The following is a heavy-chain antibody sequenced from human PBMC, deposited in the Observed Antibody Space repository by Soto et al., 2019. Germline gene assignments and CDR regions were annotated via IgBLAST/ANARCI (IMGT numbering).Heavy chain of an antibody. CDR2: INSDGSST. D-gene: IGHD4-17*01. CDR1: GFTFSSYW. Sequence: EVQLVESGGGLVQPGGSLRLSCAASGFTFSSYWMHWVRQAPGKGLVWVSRINSDGSSTSYADSVKGRFTISRDNAKNTLYLQMNSLSAEDTAVYYCARGFNDYGAFGPWGQGTLVTVSS. CDR3: ARGFNDYGAFGP. J-gene: IGHJ5*02. V-gene: IGHV3-74*01.